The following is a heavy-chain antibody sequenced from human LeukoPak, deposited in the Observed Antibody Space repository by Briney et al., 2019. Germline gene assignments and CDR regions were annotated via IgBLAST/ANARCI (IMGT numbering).Heavy chain of an antibody. CDR3: ARDPSGWEHDY. V-gene: IGHV3-74*01. CDR1: GFTFSSYW. D-gene: IGHD4-23*01. CDR2: INSDGSST. Sequence: GGPLRLSCAASGFTFSSYWMHWVRQAPGKGLVWVSRINSDGSSTSYADSVKGRFTISRDNAKNTLYLQMNSLRAEDTAVYYCARDPSGWEHDYWGQGTLVTVSS. J-gene: IGHJ4*02.